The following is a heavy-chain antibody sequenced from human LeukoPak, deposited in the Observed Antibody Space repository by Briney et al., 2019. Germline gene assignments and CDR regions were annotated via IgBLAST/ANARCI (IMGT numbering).Heavy chain of an antibody. CDR3: GKEGDYYGSGSYRDGFDI. CDR2: IRFDGINK. CDR1: GFTFSTHG. Sequence: GGSLRLSCAASGFTFSTHGMHWVGQAAGKGLEGGAFIRFDGINKYYADSVKVRFTISSGSFEEPLYLQMNSLRPEATAVYYCGKEGDYYGSGSYRDGFDIWGQGTRATVSS. J-gene: IGHJ3*02. V-gene: IGHV3-30*02. D-gene: IGHD3-10*01.